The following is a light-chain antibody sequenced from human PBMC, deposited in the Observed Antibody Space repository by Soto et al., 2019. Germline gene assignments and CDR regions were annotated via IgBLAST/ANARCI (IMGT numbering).Light chain of an antibody. CDR3: SSYAGANSVV. CDR2: EVS. V-gene: IGLV2-8*01. Sequence: QSALTQPPSASGSPGQSVTISCTGMSSDVGGYNYVSWYQQHPGNAPKLMIYEVSKRPSGVPDRFSGSKSGNTASLTVSGLQAEDEADYYCSSYAGANSVVFGGWTKLTV. CDR1: SSDVGGYNY. J-gene: IGLJ2*01.